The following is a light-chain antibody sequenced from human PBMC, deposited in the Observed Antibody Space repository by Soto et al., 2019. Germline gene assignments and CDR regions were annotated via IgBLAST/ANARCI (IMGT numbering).Light chain of an antibody. CDR1: SSDVGGYNY. Sequence: QSALTQPPSASGSPGQSVAISCTGTSSDVGGYNYVSWYQQHPGKAPKLMIYEVNKRPSGVPDRFSGAKSCNTATLTVSGLPAEDDADYDCSSYAGSSNVFGTGTKLTGL. J-gene: IGLJ1*01. V-gene: IGLV2-8*01. CDR2: EVN. CDR3: SSYAGSSNV.